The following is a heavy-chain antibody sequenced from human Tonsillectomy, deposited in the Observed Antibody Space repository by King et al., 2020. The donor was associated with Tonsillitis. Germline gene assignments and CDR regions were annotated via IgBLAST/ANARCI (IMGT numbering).Heavy chain of an antibody. Sequence: VQLQQWGAGLLNPSETLSLTCAVYGGSFSGYYWSWIRQPPGKGLEWIGEINHSGSTDYNPSLKSRVTISVDTSKNQFSLKLSSVTAADTAVYYCARGIFGVFIDLYYYGFDVWGQGTTVTVSS. D-gene: IGHD3-3*02. CDR2: INHSGST. V-gene: IGHV4-34*01. J-gene: IGHJ6*02. CDR1: GGSFSGYY. CDR3: ARGIFGVFIDLYYYGFDV.